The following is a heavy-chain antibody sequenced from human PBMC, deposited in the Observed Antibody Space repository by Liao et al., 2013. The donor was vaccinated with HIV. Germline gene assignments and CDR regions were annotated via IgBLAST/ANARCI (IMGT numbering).Heavy chain of an antibody. J-gene: IGHJ4*02. D-gene: IGHD6-19*01. V-gene: IGHV4-59*13. CDR3: AGPIGHNGGS. CDR2: IYYRGET. CDR1: SGSISDDY. Sequence: QVLLQESGPGLVKPSETLSLTCTVFSGSISDDYWSWFRQSPGKGLEWIGYIYYRGETAYNPSLKSRVTISGDTSKNQFSLRLTSVTAADTALYYCAGPIGHNGGSWGQGILVTVSS.